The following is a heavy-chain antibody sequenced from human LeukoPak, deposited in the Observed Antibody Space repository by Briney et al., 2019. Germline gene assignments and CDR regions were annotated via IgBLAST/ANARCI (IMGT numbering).Heavy chain of an antibody. CDR3: ARDIVVVPAAIKAYNWFDP. V-gene: IGHV4-34*01. J-gene: IGHJ5*02. CDR2: INHSGST. CDR1: GYSISSGYY. Sequence: SETLSLTCAVSGYSISSGYYWSWIRQPPGKGLEWIGEINHSGSTNYNPSLKSRVTISVDTSKNQFSLKLSSVTAADTAVYYCARDIVVVPAAIKAYNWFDPWGQGTLVTVSS. D-gene: IGHD2-2*02.